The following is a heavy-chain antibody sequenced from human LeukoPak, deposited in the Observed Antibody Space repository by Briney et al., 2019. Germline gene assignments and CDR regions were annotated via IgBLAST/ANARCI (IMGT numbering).Heavy chain of an antibody. CDR1: GFTFSSYA. Sequence: GGSLRLSGAASGFTFSSYAMSWVRQAPGNGLEWVSAISGSGGSTYYADSVKGRFTISRENSKNTLFLQMTSLRAEDTAVYYCAKSLQSSGDYSGGQGTLVTVS. V-gene: IGHV3-23*01. CDR2: ISGSGGST. J-gene: IGHJ5*01. CDR3: AKSLQSSGDYS. D-gene: IGHD4-17*01.